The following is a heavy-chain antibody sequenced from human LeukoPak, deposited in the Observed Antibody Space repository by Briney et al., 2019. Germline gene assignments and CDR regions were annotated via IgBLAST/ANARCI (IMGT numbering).Heavy chain of an antibody. Sequence: PSETLSLTCTVSGGSISTGGYYWSWIRQPPGKGLEWIGEINHTGGTNYNPSLKSRVTISVDTSKNQFSLKLSSVTAADTAVYYCASIYDSSGHYYVVRDYWGQGTLVTVSS. CDR3: ASIYDSSGHYYVVRDY. CDR1: GGSISTGGYY. V-gene: IGHV4-34*01. D-gene: IGHD3-22*01. CDR2: INHTGGT. J-gene: IGHJ4*02.